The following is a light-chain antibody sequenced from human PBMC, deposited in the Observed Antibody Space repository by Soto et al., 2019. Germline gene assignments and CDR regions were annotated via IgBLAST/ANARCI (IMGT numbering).Light chain of an antibody. CDR3: QVWDTPSHHWV. CDR1: NIATKS. V-gene: IGLV3-21*02. CDR2: DDS. J-gene: IGLJ3*02. Sequence: SYALTQPPSLSVAPGQTATITCGGDNIATKSVHWYQQRPGQAPVLVVYDDSDRPSGIPDRFSGSNSENTATLTISRVEAGDEADFYCQVWDTPSHHWVFGGGTKVTVL.